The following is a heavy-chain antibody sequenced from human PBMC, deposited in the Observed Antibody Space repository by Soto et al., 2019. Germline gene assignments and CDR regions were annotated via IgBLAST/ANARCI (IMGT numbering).Heavy chain of an antibody. Sequence: QVQLVESGGGVVQPGRSLRLSCAASGFTFSSYGMHWVRQAPGKGLEWVAVIWYDGSNKYYADSVKGRFTISRDNSKNTLYLQMNSLRAEHTAVYYCARDMSPGSHSGYDSYCYYGMDVWGQGTTVTVSS. CDR3: ARDMSPGSHSGYDSYCYYGMDV. CDR2: IWYDGSNK. CDR1: GFTFSSYG. J-gene: IGHJ6*02. V-gene: IGHV3-33*01. D-gene: IGHD5-12*01.